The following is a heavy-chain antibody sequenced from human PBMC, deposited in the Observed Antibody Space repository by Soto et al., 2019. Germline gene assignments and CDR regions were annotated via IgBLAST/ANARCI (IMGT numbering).Heavy chain of an antibody. V-gene: IGHV4-34*01. J-gene: IGHJ4*02. D-gene: IGHD3-10*01. Sequence: EILSLSWAVDGGCLSGYYWSWIRQPPGKGLEWIGEINHSGSTNYNPSLKSRVTISVDTSKNQFSLKRSSVTAADTAVYYWARGRLWFGDYFDYWGQGTLVTVSS. CDR1: GGCLSGYY. CDR2: INHSGST. CDR3: ARGRLWFGDYFDY.